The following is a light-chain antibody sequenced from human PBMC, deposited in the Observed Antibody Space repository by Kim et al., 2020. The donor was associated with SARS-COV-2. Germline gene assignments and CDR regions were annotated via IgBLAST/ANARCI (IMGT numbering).Light chain of an antibody. CDR3: MQNTHWPQYT. V-gene: IGKV2-30*02. CDR2: KVS. Sequence: DVVMTQSPLSLPVTLGQPASISCRSSQSLVHMNGNTYLSWFQQRPGQSPRRLIYKVSNRDSGVPDRFSGSGSGTDFTLKISRVEAEDVGVYYCMQNTHWPQYTFGQGTKLEI. CDR1: QSLVHMNGNTY. J-gene: IGKJ2*01.